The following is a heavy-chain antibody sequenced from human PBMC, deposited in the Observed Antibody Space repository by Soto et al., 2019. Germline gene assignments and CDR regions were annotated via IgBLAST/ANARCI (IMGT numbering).Heavy chain of an antibody. V-gene: IGHV1-69*13. CDR2: IIPIFGTA. CDR1: GGTFSSYA. CDR3: ARELLSGMYYDSSGYYYFDY. Sequence: AASVKVSCKASGGTFSSYAISWVRQAPGQGLEWMGGIIPIFGTANYAQKFQGRVTITADESTSTAYMELSSLRSEDTAVYYCARELLSGMYYDSSGYYYFDYWGQGTLVTVS. D-gene: IGHD3-22*01. J-gene: IGHJ4*02.